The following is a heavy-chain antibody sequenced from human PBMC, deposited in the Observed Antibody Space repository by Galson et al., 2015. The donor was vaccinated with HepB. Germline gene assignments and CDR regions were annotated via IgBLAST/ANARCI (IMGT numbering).Heavy chain of an antibody. CDR1: GFAFSSYS. Sequence: SLRLSCAASGFAFSSYSMNWVRQAPGKGLEWVSYINIAVSRIYYADSVQGRFTISRDDAKNSLYLQMNSLRAEDTAVYYCARDTHYSFDYWGQGTLVTVSS. J-gene: IGHJ4*02. V-gene: IGHV3-48*01. CDR2: INIAVSRI. CDR3: ARDTHYSFDY.